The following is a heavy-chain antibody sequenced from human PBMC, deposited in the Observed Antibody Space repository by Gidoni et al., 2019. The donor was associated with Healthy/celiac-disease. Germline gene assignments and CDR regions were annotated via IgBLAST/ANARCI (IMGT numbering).Heavy chain of an antibody. CDR1: GGSISSSSYY. V-gene: IGHV4-39*01. Sequence: QLQLQESGPGLVKPSETLSLTCTVSGGSISSSSYYWGWIRQPPGKGLEWIGSIYYSGSTYYNPSLKSRVTISVDTSKNQFSLKLSSVTAADTAVYYCATPNRRRNAFDIWGQGTMVTVSS. CDR2: IYYSGST. CDR3: ATPNRRRNAFDI. J-gene: IGHJ3*02.